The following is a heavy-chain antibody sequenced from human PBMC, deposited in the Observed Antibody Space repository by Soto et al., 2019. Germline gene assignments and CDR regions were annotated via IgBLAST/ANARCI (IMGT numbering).Heavy chain of an antibody. V-gene: IGHV1-18*01. J-gene: IGHJ6*02. CDR1: GYTFTSYG. CDR2: ISAYNGNT. D-gene: IGHD1-26*01. CDR3: ARDQSVRPVIVGATHYYYYGMDV. Sequence: ASVKVSCKASGYTFTSYGISWVRQAPGQGLEWMGWISAYNGNTNYAQKLQGRVTMTTDTSTSTAYMELRSLRSDDTAVYYCARDQSVRPVIVGATHYYYYGMDVWGQGTTVTVSS.